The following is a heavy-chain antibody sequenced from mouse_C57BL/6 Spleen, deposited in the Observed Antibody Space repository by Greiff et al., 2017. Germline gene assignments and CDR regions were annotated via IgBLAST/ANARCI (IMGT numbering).Heavy chain of an antibody. Sequence: QVQLQQSGAELARPGASVKLSCKASGYTFTSYGISWVKQRTGQGLEWIGEIYPRSGNTFYNEKFKGKATLTADKSSSTAYMELRSLTSEDSAVYFCARCPDYGSSYGGGYYAMDYWGQGTSVTVSS. J-gene: IGHJ4*01. CDR1: GYTFTSYG. CDR2: IYPRSGNT. V-gene: IGHV1-81*01. D-gene: IGHD1-1*01. CDR3: ARCPDYGSSYGGGYYAMDY.